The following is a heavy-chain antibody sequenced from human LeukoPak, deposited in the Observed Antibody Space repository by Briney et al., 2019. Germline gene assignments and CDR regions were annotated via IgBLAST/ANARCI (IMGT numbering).Heavy chain of an antibody. Sequence: SGGSLRLSCAASGFTFSSYAMSWVRQAPGKGLEWVSTISGSTYYADSVKGRFTISRDNSENTLYLQMNSLRAEDTAIYYCAKALGTRPRYYFDYWGQGTLVTVSS. CDR1: GFTFSSYA. V-gene: IGHV3-23*01. CDR3: AKALGTRPRYYFDY. CDR2: ISGST. D-gene: IGHD6-6*01. J-gene: IGHJ4*02.